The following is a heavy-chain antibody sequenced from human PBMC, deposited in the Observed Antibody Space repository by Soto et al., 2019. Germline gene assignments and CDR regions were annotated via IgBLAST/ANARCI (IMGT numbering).Heavy chain of an antibody. CDR3: ASGTGSCYWDF. J-gene: IGHJ6*04. V-gene: IGHV1-3*01. CDR1: GYTFTNYL. Sequence: ASVKVSCKTFGYTFTNYLIHWVRQAPGQGLAWMGWINGGTSNTKYSQKLQERLTISRDTTAATYYLDLSRLASAAPAVYSCASGTGSCYWDFWGSGTMVTVSS. CDR2: INGGTSNT. D-gene: IGHD2-15*01.